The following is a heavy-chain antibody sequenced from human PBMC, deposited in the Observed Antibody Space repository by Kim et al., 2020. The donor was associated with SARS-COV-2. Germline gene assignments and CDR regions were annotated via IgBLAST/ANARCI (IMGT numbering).Heavy chain of an antibody. Sequence: GGSLRLSCAASGFSFSNYWMSWVRQAPGKGLEWVANIKEDGSEKYYVDSVTGRFTISSDNAKNSLYLQMDSLRAEDTAVYYCARHPRMTTILVVPDVWGQGTTVTVSS. CDR1: GFSFSNYW. D-gene: IGHD3-22*01. V-gene: IGHV3-7*01. J-gene: IGHJ6*02. CDR3: ARHPRMTTILVVPDV. CDR2: IKEDGSEK.